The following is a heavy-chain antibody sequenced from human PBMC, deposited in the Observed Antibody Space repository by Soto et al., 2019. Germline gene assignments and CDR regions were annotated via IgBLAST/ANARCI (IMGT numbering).Heavy chain of an antibody. J-gene: IGHJ4*02. CDR1: GFTFSSYG. CDR2: ISYDGSNK. Sequence: GGSLRLSCAASGFTFSSYGMHWVRQAPGKGLEWVAVISYDGSNKYYADSVKGRFTISRDNSKNTLYLQMNSLRAEDTAVYYCAKRGSGSYFDYWGQGTLVTVSS. CDR3: AKRGSGSYFDY. D-gene: IGHD3-10*01. V-gene: IGHV3-30*18.